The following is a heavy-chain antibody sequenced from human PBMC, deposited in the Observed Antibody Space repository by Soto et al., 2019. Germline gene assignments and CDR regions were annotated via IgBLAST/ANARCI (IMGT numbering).Heavy chain of an antibody. J-gene: IGHJ1*01. CDR1: GYTFTSFD. CDR3: ARGCSGGSCYSFYFQH. D-gene: IGHD2-15*01. CDR2: MNPNSGNT. Sequence: ASVKVSCKASGYTFTSFDINWVRQATGQGLEWMGWMNPNSGNTGYAQKFRGRVTMTRNTSKSTAYIELSSLRSEDTAVYYCARGCSGGSCYSFYFQHWGQGTLVTVSS. V-gene: IGHV1-8*01.